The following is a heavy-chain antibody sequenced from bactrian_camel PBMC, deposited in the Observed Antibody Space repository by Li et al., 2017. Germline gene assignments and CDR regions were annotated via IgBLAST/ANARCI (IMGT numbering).Heavy chain of an antibody. Sequence: HVQLVESGGGLVRPGGSLRLSCDASGFTFSDYAVTWVRQAPGKGLEWVSRIYSGGTGTYYADSVKGRFTISRDNAKNTVYLQMNSLRSEDTDLYYCARYRDGGTSNFDYWGQGTQVTVS. CDR1: GFTFSDYA. CDR3: ARYRDGGTSNFDY. D-gene: IGHD6*01. V-gene: IGHV3S7*01. CDR2: IYSGGTGT. J-gene: IGHJ6*01.